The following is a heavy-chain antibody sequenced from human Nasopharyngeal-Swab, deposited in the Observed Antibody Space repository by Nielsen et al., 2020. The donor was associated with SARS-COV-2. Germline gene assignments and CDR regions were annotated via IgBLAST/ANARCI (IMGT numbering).Heavy chain of an antibody. D-gene: IGHD3-16*02. Sequence: GGSLRLSCAASGFTFSSSWMHWIRQDPGQGLVWVARMNSDGSPINYGDSVMGRFIISRDNAKNMLYLQMYSLRAEDTAVYYCATAGNYRFDNWGHGTLVTVSS. CDR3: ATAGNYRFDN. CDR2: MNSDGSPI. J-gene: IGHJ4*01. V-gene: IGHV3-74*01. CDR1: GFTFSSSW.